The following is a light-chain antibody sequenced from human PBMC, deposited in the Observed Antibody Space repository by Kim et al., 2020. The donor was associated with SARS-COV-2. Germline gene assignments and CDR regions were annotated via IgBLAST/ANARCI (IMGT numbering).Light chain of an antibody. J-gene: IGLJ2*01. CDR1: NIGSKS. Sequence: APGQTARITWGGDNIGSKSVHWYQQKPGQAPVLVIYYDSDRPSGIPERFFGSNSRNTATLTISRVEAGDEADYYCQLWDSSSDHVVFGGGTQLTVL. CDR2: YDS. V-gene: IGLV3-21*04. CDR3: QLWDSSSDHVV.